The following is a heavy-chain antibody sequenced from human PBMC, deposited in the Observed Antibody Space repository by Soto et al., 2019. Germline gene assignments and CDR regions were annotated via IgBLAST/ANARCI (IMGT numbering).Heavy chain of an antibody. CDR1: GDSVNNYY. J-gene: IGHJ4*02. CDR2: IYYTGST. V-gene: IGHV4-59*02. CDR3: AKYRRTEAEGFTLDY. Sequence: SETLSLTCTVSGDSVNNYYWSWIRQPPGKRLEWIGCIYYTGSTTYNPSLETRVTMSVDTSKNQFSPKLNSVNAADTAVYYCAKYRRTEAEGFTLDYWGRGTLVTVSS. D-gene: IGHD6-13*01.